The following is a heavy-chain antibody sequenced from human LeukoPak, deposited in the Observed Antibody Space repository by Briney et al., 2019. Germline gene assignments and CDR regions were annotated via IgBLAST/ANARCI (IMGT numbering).Heavy chain of an antibody. Sequence: SETLSLTCAVYGGSFSGYYWSWIRQPPGKGLEWIGEINHSGSTKYNPSLKSRVTISVDTSKNQFSLKLSSVTAADTAVYYCARGYGGTYYYYMDVWGKGTTVTVSS. CDR2: INHSGST. CDR3: ARGYGGTYYYYMDV. D-gene: IGHD3-16*01. V-gene: IGHV4-34*01. CDR1: GGSFSGYY. J-gene: IGHJ6*03.